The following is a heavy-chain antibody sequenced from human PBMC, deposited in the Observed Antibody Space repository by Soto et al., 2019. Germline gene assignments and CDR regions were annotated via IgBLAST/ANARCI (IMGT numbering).Heavy chain of an antibody. D-gene: IGHD3-10*01. CDR3: ASRYNYYGSLEDY. Sequence: PSETLSLTCAVYGGSFSGYYWSWIRQPPGKGLEWIGEINHSGSTNYNPSLKSRVTISVDTSKNQFSLKLSSVTAADTAVYYCASRYNYYGSLEDYWGQGTLVTVSS. J-gene: IGHJ4*02. CDR2: INHSGST. V-gene: IGHV4-34*01. CDR1: GGSFSGYY.